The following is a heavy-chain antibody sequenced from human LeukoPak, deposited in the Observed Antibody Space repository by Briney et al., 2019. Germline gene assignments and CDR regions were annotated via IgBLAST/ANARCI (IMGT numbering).Heavy chain of an antibody. Sequence: SVKVSCKASGGTFSSYAISWVRQAPGQGLEWMGGIILIFGTANYAQKFQGRVTITADESTSTAYMELSSLGSEDTAVYYCARASGSYFSLPFDYWGQGTLVTVSS. CDR3: ARASGSYFSLPFDY. J-gene: IGHJ4*02. D-gene: IGHD1-26*01. CDR1: GGTFSSYA. V-gene: IGHV1-69*13. CDR2: IILIFGTA.